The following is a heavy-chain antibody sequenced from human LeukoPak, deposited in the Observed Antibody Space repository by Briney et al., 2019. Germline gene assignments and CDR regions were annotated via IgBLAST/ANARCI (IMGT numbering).Heavy chain of an antibody. J-gene: IGHJ4*02. D-gene: IGHD6-19*01. Sequence: PSETLSLTCTVSGGSISSYYWSWIRQPPGKGLEWIGYIYYSGSTNYNPSLKSRVTISVDTSKNQFSLKLSSVTAADTAVYYCARTGSGWHLDYWGQGTLVTVSS. CDR2: IYYSGST. CDR1: GGSISSYY. CDR3: ARTGSGWHLDY. V-gene: IGHV4-59*01.